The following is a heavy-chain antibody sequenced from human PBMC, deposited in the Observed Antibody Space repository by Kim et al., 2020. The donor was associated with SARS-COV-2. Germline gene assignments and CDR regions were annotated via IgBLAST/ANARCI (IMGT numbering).Heavy chain of an antibody. CDR1: GYTFTSYY. D-gene: IGHD1-26*01. V-gene: IGHV1-46*01. CDR2: INPSGGST. Sequence: ASVKVSCKASGYTFTSYYMHWVRQAPGQGLEWMGIINPSGGSTSYAQKFQGRVTMTRDTSTSTVYMELSSLRSEDTAVCYCARDLSRFVDLWGIVGASPLCYGMDVCGHGTTVTVSS. CDR3: ARDLSRFVDLWGIVGASPLCYGMDV. J-gene: IGHJ6*02.